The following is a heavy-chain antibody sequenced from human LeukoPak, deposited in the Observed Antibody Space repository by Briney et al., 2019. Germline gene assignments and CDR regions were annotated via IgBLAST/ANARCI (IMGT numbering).Heavy chain of an antibody. J-gene: IGHJ4*02. CDR1: GYTFTSYY. CDR2: INPSGGST. D-gene: IGHD2-2*01. CDR3: ARGGYCSSTSCYQYFDY. V-gene: IGHV1-46*01. Sequence: ASVKVSCKASGYTFTSYYMHWVRQAPGQGLEWMGIINPSGGSTSYAQKFQGRVTMTRDTSTSTVYVELSSLRSEDTAVYYCARGGYCSSTSCYQYFDYWGQGTLVTVSP.